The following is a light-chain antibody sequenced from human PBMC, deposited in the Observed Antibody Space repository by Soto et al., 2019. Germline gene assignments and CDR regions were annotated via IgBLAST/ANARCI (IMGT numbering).Light chain of an antibody. J-gene: IGLJ1*01. CDR1: SSDIGTYKY. CDR2: EVS. V-gene: IGLV2-14*01. Sequence: QSALTQPASVSGSPVPSITISCTGTSSDIGTYKYVSWYQHHPGKAPKLIIFEVSYRPSGVSNRFSGSKSGNTASLTISGLLPEDEADYDCHSYTRSSTYVFVRGTKLTVL. CDR3: HSYTRSSTYV.